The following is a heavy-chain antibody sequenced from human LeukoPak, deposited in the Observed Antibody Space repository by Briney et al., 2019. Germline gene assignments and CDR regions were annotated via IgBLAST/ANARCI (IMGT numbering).Heavy chain of an antibody. CDR2: INHSGST. CDR1: GGSFSGYY. CDR3: ARDLNIAAAGSDWFDP. J-gene: IGHJ5*02. V-gene: IGHV4-34*01. D-gene: IGHD6-13*01. Sequence: SETLSLTCTVYGGSFSGYYWSWIRQPPGKGLEWIGEINHSGSTNYNPSLKSRVTISVDTYKNQFSPKLSSVTAADTAVYYCARDLNIAAAGSDWFDPWGQGTLVTVSS.